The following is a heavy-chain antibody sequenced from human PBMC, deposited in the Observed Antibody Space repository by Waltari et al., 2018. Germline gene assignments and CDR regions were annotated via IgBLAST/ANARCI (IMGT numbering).Heavy chain of an antibody. V-gene: IGHV4-34*01. CDR3: ARDSSSWYGERDY. CDR2: INHSGST. D-gene: IGHD6-13*01. Sequence: QVQLQQWGAGLLKPSETLSLTCAVYGGSFSGYYWSWIRQPPGKGLEWIGEINHSGSTNYNPSLKSRVTISVDTSKNQFSLKLSSVTAADTAVYYCARDSSSWYGERDYWGQGTLVTVSS. CDR1: GGSFSGYY. J-gene: IGHJ4*02.